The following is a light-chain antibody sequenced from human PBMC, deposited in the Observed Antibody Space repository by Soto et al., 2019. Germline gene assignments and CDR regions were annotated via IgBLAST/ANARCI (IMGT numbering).Light chain of an antibody. CDR2: WAS. Sequence: DIVMTQSPDSLALSLGERATINCKSSQSVLYNYNNKNYLAWYQQKPGQPPKLLIYWASTPESGVPERFSGSGSATDVTLTISSLQAEDAVVDYYQQYYILPWTFGQGTKVEIK. CDR1: QSVLYNYNNKNY. V-gene: IGKV4-1*01. CDR3: QQYYILPWT. J-gene: IGKJ1*01.